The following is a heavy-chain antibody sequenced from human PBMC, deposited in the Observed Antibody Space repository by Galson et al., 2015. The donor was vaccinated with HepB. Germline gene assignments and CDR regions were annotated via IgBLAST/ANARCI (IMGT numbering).Heavy chain of an antibody. Sequence: SLRLSCAASGSTFSDYYMSWIRQAPGKGLEWVSYISGSGNIIFYADSVKGRFTISRDNAKNLLYLQMNSLRAEDTAVYYCARDRGGVYDYWGQGTLVTVSS. D-gene: IGHD3-10*01. J-gene: IGHJ4*02. CDR3: ARDRGGVYDY. V-gene: IGHV3-11*01. CDR1: GSTFSDYY. CDR2: ISGSGNII.